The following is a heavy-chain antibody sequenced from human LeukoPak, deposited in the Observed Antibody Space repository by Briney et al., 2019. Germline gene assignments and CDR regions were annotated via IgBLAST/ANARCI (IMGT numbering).Heavy chain of an antibody. V-gene: IGHV1-58*01. CDR1: GFTFTSSA. CDR3: AAEVYYYDSSGYSDGRYYFDY. CDR2: IVVGSGNT. D-gene: IGHD3-22*01. Sequence: ASVKVSCKASGFTFTSSAVQWVRQARGQRHEWVGWIVVGSGNTNYAQKFQERVTITRDMSTSTAYMELSSLRSEDTAVYYCAAEVYYYDSSGYSDGRYYFDYWGQGTLVTVSS. J-gene: IGHJ4*02.